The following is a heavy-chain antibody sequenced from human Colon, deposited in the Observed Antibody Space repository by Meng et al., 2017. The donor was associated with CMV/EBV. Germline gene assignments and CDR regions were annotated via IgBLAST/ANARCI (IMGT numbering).Heavy chain of an antibody. J-gene: IGHJ4*01. D-gene: IGHD6-19*01. V-gene: IGHV4-4*02. Sequence: VQLQESGPRLVTPSGTLSLTCAVSGLSVSNDYWWTWVRQAPGKGLEWIGEVSQDGRTNSNPSLKSRLSMSVGKSKNQFSLNPRSVTAADTASYFCASSSGWWRIDYWGHGTLVTVSS. CDR2: VSQDGRT. CDR3: ASSSGWWRIDY. CDR1: GLSVSNDYW.